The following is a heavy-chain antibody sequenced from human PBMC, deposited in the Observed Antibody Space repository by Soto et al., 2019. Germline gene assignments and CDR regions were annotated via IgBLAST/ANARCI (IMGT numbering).Heavy chain of an antibody. CDR1: GFSFGSYW. D-gene: IGHD2-2*01. CDR3: TRGSHATRGAMKGHDY. J-gene: IGHJ4*02. V-gene: IGHV3-74*03. Sequence: EVQLVESGGGLVQPGGSLRLSCAASGFSFGSYWMHWVRQDPGQGLVWVSRIKSDGSSIMYADSVKGRFTISRDNAKNTLYLQMNSLRGEDTAVYFCTRGSHATRGAMKGHDYWGQGTLVTVSS. CDR2: IKSDGSSI.